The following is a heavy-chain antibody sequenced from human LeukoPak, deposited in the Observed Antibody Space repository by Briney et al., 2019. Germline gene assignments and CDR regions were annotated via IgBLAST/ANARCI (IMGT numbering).Heavy chain of an antibody. CDR2: INPSGGST. CDR3: ARASRDGYNQNFDY. CDR1: GYTFTSYH. D-gene: IGHD5-24*01. Sequence: ASVKVSCKASGYTFTSYHMHWVRQAPGQGLEWMGIINPSGGSTRYAQKFQGRITMTRDTSTSTVYMELSSLRASDTAMYYCARASRDGYNQNFDYWGQGTLVTVSS. V-gene: IGHV1-46*01. J-gene: IGHJ4*02.